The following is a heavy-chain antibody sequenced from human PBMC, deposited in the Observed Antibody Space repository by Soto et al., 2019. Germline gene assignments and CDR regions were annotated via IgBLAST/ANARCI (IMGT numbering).Heavy chain of an antibody. D-gene: IGHD1-1*01. CDR3: ARDYWNYFYYGMDV. CDR2: IWYDGSNK. CDR1: GFTFSSYG. Sequence: PGGSLRLSCAASGFTFSSYGMHWVRQAPGKGLEWVAVIWYDGSNKYYADSVKGRFTISRDNSKNTLYLQMNSLRAEDTAVYYCARDYWNYFYYGMDVWGQGTTVTVS. J-gene: IGHJ6*02. V-gene: IGHV3-33*01.